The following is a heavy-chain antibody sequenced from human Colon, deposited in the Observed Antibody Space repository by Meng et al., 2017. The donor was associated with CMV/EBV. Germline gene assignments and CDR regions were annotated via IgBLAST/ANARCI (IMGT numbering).Heavy chain of an antibody. V-gene: IGHV1-2*02. CDR1: GYTFTGYF. D-gene: IGHD1-26*01. Sequence: QGRLVAAGAEVKKPGASVKVSCKASGYTFTGYFMYWVRQAPGQGLEWLGVINPITGGTNYAQKFQGRVTMTRDTSMNTAYMELSRLRSDDTAVYYCASLSGGDFDYWGQGTLVTASS. CDR2: INPITGGT. CDR3: ASLSGGDFDY. J-gene: IGHJ4*02.